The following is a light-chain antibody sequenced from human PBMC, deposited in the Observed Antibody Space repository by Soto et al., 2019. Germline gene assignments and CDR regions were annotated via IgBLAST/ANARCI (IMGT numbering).Light chain of an antibody. CDR3: SSFAGNNNLV. Sequence: QSALTQPPSASGSPGQSVTISCTGTSSDVGGYNYVSWYQQHPGKAPKLMISEVSKRPSGVPDRFSGSKSGNTASLTFSGLQAEDEADYYCSSFAGNNNLVFGGGTKVTVL. V-gene: IGLV2-8*01. CDR2: EVS. CDR1: SSDVGGYNY. J-gene: IGLJ2*01.